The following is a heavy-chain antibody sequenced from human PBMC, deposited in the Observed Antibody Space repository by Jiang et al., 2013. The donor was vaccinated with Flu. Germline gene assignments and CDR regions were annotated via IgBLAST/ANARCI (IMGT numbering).Heavy chain of an antibody. Sequence: LTLTCTFSGFSLTTSEMCVSWIRQPPGRALEWLARIDWDDDKNYSPYLETRLTISKDTSKNQVVLTMTNVDPVDTATYYCARTFYGDYGIYFDYWGQGILVTVSS. V-gene: IGHV2-70*11. CDR1: GFSLTTSEMC. J-gene: IGHJ4*02. D-gene: IGHD4-17*01. CDR2: IDWDDDK. CDR3: ARTFYGDYGIYFDY.